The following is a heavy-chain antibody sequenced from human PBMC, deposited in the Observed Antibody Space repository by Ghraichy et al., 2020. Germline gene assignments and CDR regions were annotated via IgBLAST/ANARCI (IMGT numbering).Heavy chain of an antibody. V-gene: IGHV4-34*01. CDR1: GGSFSGYY. CDR3: ARGPTAAGNIAVAVSFDY. J-gene: IGHJ4*02. Sequence: SETLSLTCAVYGGSFSGYYWSWIRQPPGKGLEWIGEINHSGSTNYNPSLKSRVTISVDTSKNQFSLKLSSVTAADTAVYYCARGPTAAGNIAVAVSFDYWGQGTLVTVSS. CDR2: INHSGST. D-gene: IGHD6-19*01.